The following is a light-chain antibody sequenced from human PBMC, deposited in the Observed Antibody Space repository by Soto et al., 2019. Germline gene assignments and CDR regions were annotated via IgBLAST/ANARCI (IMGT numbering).Light chain of an antibody. CDR1: SSNIGSHY. V-gene: IGLV1-51*01. CDR2: DNN. J-gene: IGLJ1*01. CDR3: SSYSVTNNYV. Sequence: QSVLTQPPSVSAAPGQKVTISCSGSSSNIGSHYMSWYQQLPGAAPRLLIYDNNQRPSGIPDRFSGSKSGTSATLGITGLQTGDEADYYCSSYSVTNNYVFGTGTKVTVL.